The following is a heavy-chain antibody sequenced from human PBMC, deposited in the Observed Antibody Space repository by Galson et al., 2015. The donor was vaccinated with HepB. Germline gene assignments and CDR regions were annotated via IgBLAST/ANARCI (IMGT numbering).Heavy chain of an antibody. V-gene: IGHV5-51*01. D-gene: IGHD3-10*01. Sequence: QSGAEVKKPGESLKISCKGFRYSFSSYWIGWVRQMPGKGLEWMGIIYPGDSDTRYSPSFQGQVTFSADKSINTAYLQWSNLKASDTAMYYCARNYYTSGTWGAFDIWGPGTMVTVSS. J-gene: IGHJ3*02. CDR2: IYPGDSDT. CDR3: ARNYYTSGTWGAFDI. CDR1: RYSFSSYW.